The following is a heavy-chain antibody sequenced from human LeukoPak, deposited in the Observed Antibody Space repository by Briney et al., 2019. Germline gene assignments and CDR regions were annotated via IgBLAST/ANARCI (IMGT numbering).Heavy chain of an antibody. CDR3: ARDTVNGPFVISLDL. J-gene: IGHJ5*02. Sequence: GGSLRLSCAASGFTFSSYTMNRVRQAPGKGLEWVSSISSSSSAIYYAASVKGRFTISRDNAKNSLYLQMNSLRDEDTAVYYCARDTVNGPFVISLDLWGQGVLVTVSS. V-gene: IGHV3-48*02. D-gene: IGHD2-8*01. CDR2: ISSSSSAI. CDR1: GFTFSSYT.